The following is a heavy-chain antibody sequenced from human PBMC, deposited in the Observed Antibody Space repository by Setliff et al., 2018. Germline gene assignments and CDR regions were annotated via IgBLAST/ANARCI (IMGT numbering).Heavy chain of an antibody. CDR3: ARVLDYPDLKDAFDI. CDR2: ISNDGNII. CDR1: GFTFSHYY. J-gene: IGHJ3*02. V-gene: IGHV3-11*01. Sequence: GGSLRLSCAASGFTFSHYYMTWIRQAPGKGLEWVSYISNDGNIIHYADSVKGRFTISRDNAENSLYLQVNSVSAEDTAVYYCARVLDYPDLKDAFDIWGQGTMVTVSS. D-gene: IGHD4-17*01.